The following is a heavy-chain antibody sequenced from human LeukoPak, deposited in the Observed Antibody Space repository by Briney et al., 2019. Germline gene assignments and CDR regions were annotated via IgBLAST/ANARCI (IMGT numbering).Heavy chain of an antibody. CDR1: GYSFSSYW. V-gene: IGHV5-51*01. CDR2: IYPGDSDT. Sequence: GESLKISCKGSGYSFSSYWIGWVRQMPGKGLEWMGIIYPGDSDTRYSPSFQGQVTISADKSISTAYLQWSSLKASDTSIYYCARSGRGYSHGYDYWGRGTLVTVSS. J-gene: IGHJ4*02. D-gene: IGHD5-18*01. CDR3: ARSGRGYSHGYDY.